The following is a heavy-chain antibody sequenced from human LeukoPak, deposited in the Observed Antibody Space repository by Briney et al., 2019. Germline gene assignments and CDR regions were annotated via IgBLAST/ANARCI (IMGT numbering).Heavy chain of an antibody. J-gene: IGHJ4*02. Sequence: QPGGSLRLSCAASGFTFSSYGMHWVRQAPGKGLEWVAFIRYDGSNKYYADSVKGRFAISRDNSKNTLYLQMNSLRAEDTAVYYCAKVPPTPVDYWGQGTLVTVSS. CDR1: GFTFSSYG. D-gene: IGHD4-17*01. V-gene: IGHV3-30*02. CDR3: AKVPPTPVDY. CDR2: IRYDGSNK.